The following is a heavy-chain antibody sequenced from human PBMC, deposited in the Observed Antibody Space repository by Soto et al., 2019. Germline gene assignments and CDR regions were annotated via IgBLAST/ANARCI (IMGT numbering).Heavy chain of an antibody. CDR2: ISYDGSNE. Sequence: GGSLRLSCAASGFTFNTYGMHWVRQAPGKGLEWVAFISYDGSNEYYADSVKGRFTISRDNSKNTVFLQMNSLRGEDTAVYYCAKSLAVAAGWFDPWGQGALVTVS. J-gene: IGHJ5*02. CDR3: AKSLAVAAGWFDP. CDR1: GFTFNTYG. D-gene: IGHD6-19*01. V-gene: IGHV3-30*18.